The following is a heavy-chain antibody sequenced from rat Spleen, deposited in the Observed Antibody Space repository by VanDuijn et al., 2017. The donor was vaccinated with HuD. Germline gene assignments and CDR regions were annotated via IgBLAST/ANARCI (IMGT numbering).Heavy chain of an antibody. CDR3: ATDPWGLTTEAPDY. Sequence: EVQMVESGGGLVQAGGSLKLSCAASGFTFSDHNMAWVRQAPKKGLEWVATISYDGSSTYYRDSVKGRFTIYRDKAKITLYLQMCSLSSEDTATYYCATDPWGLTTEAPDYWGQGVMVTVSS. CDR2: ISYDGSST. CDR1: GFTFSDHN. V-gene: IGHV5-7*01. D-gene: IGHD1-11*01. J-gene: IGHJ2*01.